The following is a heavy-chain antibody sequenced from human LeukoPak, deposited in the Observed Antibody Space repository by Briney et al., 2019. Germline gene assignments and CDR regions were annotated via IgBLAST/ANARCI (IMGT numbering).Heavy chain of an antibody. Sequence: SETLSLTCSVSGDSISNYFWSWIRQPPGKGLEWIGYISYSGSTNYNPSLESRVTTSVDTSKNQFSLKLSSVTAADTAVYYCARDRRTPDYYYYYGMDVWGQGTTVTVSS. D-gene: IGHD2-15*01. V-gene: IGHV4-59*01. J-gene: IGHJ6*02. CDR2: ISYSGST. CDR3: ARDRRTPDYYYYYGMDV. CDR1: GDSISNYF.